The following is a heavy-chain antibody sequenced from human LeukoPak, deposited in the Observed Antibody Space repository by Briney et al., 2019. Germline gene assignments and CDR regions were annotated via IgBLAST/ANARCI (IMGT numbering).Heavy chain of an antibody. CDR1: GGSISGYY. V-gene: IGHV4-59*01. CDR3: ARDRPEDSSAYRINRLDYYYMDV. CDR2: LYYSGST. J-gene: IGHJ6*03. D-gene: IGHD3-22*01. Sequence: SETLSLTCTVSGGSISGYYWGWIRQPPGKGLEWIGYLYYSGSTNYNPSLNGRVTMSVDTSKNQFSLKLSSVTAADTALYYCARDRPEDSSAYRINRLDYYYMDVWGKGTTVTVSS.